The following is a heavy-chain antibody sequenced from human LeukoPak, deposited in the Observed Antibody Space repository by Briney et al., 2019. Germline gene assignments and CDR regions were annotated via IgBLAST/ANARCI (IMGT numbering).Heavy chain of an antibody. V-gene: IGHV4-59*01. Sequence: PSETLSLTCTVSGGSISSYYWSWIRQPPGKGLEWIGYIYYSGSTNYNPSLKSRVTISVDTSKNQFSLKLSSVTAADTAVYHCARAVTGDRDEYYYYYYYMDVWGKGTTVTVSS. CDR3: ARAVTGDRDEYYYYYYYMDV. CDR2: IYYSGST. CDR1: GGSISSYY. J-gene: IGHJ6*03. D-gene: IGHD7-27*01.